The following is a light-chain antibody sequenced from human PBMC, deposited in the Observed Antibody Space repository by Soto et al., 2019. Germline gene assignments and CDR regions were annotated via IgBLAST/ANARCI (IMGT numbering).Light chain of an antibody. CDR2: DAS. CDR1: QDIATY. Sequence: DIQMTQSPSSLSASVGNRVTITCQASQDIATYLNWYQQKPGKAPNLLIYDASNFETGVPSRFSGGGSGTHFTFTISNLQPEDIATYYCQQYDNLPPTWTFGQGTKVEIE. CDR3: QQYDNLPPTWT. J-gene: IGKJ1*01. V-gene: IGKV1-33*01.